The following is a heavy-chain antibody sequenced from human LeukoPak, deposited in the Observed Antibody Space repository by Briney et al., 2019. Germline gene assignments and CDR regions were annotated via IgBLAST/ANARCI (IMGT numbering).Heavy chain of an antibody. V-gene: IGHV3-48*04. Sequence: GGSLRLSCAASGFTFSGYSLNWVRQAPGKGLEWISYISTAGTTVYYADSVKGRFAISRDNAKNSLYLQMNSLRVEDTAVYYCARDSGCHYDKLDCWGQGTLVTVSS. CDR2: ISTAGTTV. D-gene: IGHD3-22*01. CDR3: ARDSGCHYDKLDC. CDR1: GFTFSGYS. J-gene: IGHJ4*02.